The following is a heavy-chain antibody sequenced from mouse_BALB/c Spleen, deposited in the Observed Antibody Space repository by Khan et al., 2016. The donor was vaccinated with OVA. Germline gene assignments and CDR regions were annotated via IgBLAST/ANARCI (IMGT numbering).Heavy chain of an antibody. CDR1: GFSLSNYG. V-gene: IGHV2-9*02. Sequence: VELVESGPGLVAPSQTLSITCTVSGFSLSNYGVHWVRQPPGKGLEWLGVIWAGGSTNHNSALMSRPSISKDDSKSQVFLKMNSLQTDDTSMYYCARAFYNGAWFAYWGQGTLVTVSA. J-gene: IGHJ3*01. CDR3: ARAFYNGAWFAY. CDR2: IWAGGST. D-gene: IGHD1-3*01.